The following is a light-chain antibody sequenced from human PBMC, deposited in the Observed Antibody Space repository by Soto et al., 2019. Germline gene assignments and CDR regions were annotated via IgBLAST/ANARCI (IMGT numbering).Light chain of an antibody. Sequence: DIQMTQSPSSLSASIGDRVSITCRARQSIGNFLNWYQQKPGKVPKLLIYAASNLHSGVPSRFSGSGAGTEFTLTISSLQLEDFAAYYCQQSYTSPAFTFGPGTRV. CDR1: QSIGNF. V-gene: IGKV1-39*01. J-gene: IGKJ3*01. CDR2: AAS. CDR3: QQSYTSPAFT.